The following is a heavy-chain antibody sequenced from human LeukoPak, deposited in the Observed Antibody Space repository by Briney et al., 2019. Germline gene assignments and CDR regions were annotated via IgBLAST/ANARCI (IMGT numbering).Heavy chain of an antibody. D-gene: IGHD3-9*01. J-gene: IGHJ4*02. CDR1: GYTFTRFY. CDR3: ARDSDILNGYYISAY. CDR2: INPNGNTP. V-gene: IGHV1-46*01. Sequence: ASVKVSCKASGYTFTRFYLYWLRQAPGQGLEWMGTINPNGNTPRYAQKFQGRVTMTKDTSTSTIYLELTILRSEDTAVYYCARDSDILNGYYISAYWGQGTLVTVSS.